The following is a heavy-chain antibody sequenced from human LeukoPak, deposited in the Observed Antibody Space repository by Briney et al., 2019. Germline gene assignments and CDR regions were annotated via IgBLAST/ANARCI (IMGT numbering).Heavy chain of an antibody. CDR2: IYYSGST. Sequence: SWETLTLTCTGSGGSISSSSYYWGWIRQPPGKGLEWIGSIYYSGSTYYNPSLKSRVTISVDTSKNQFSLKLSSVTAADTAVYYCARLEVGATSIDYWGQGTLVTVSS. D-gene: IGHD1-26*01. CDR3: ARLEVGATSIDY. J-gene: IGHJ4*02. V-gene: IGHV4-39*01. CDR1: GGSISSSSYY.